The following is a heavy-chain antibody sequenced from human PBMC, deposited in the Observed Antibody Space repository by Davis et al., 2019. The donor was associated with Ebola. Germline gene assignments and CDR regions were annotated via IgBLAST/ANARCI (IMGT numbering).Heavy chain of an antibody. CDR3: ARDGALAIPLLTTVPTVYNWFDP. D-gene: IGHD4-17*01. V-gene: IGHV1-46*01. CDR2: INPSGGSK. J-gene: IGHJ5*02. Sequence: ASVKVSCKASGYTFTSYYMHWVRQAPGQGLEWMGIINPSGGSKSYAQKFQGRVTMTRDTSTSTVYMELSSLRSEDTAVYYCARDGALAIPLLTTVPTVYNWFDPWGQGTLVTVSS. CDR1: GYTFTSYY.